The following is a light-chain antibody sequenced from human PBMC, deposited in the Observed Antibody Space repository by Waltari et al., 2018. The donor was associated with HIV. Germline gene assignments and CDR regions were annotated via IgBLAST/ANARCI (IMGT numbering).Light chain of an antibody. CDR3: QQYYSNPLT. Sequence: DIVMTQSPDSLAVSLGERANINCKTSQSVLYSSNNKNYLAWYQQKPGQPPKLLIYWASTRESGVPDRFSGSGSGTDFTLTITSLQAEDVAVYYCQQYYSNPLTFGGGTKVEIK. CDR2: WAS. V-gene: IGKV4-1*01. CDR1: QSVLYSSNNKNY. J-gene: IGKJ4*01.